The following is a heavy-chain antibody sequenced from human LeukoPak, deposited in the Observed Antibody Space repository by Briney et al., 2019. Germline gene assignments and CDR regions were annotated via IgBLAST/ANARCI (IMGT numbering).Heavy chain of an antibody. Sequence: PSETLSLTCTVSGGSISTYYWSWIRQPPGKGLEWIGYIYSSGSTNYNPSLNSRVTISLDTSKNHFSLKLSSVTAADTAVYYCARRMGTSGWLDYWGQGTLVTVSS. CDR2: IYSSGST. CDR3: ARRMGTSGWLDY. CDR1: GGSISTYY. D-gene: IGHD6-19*01. V-gene: IGHV4-59*12. J-gene: IGHJ4*02.